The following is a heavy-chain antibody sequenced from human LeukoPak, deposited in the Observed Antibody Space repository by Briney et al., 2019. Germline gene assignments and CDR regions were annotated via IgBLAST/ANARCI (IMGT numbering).Heavy chain of an antibody. CDR2: ISSSSDYI. CDR3: ARVWSMIREYVEY. CDR1: GFIFSGYT. D-gene: IGHD3-10*01. Sequence: PGGPLRLSCAASGFIFSGYTMNWVRQTPGKGLEWVSSISSSSDYIYYADSVKGRFTISRDNSKDSLYLQMSSLRAEDTAVYYCARVWSMIREYVEYWGQGTLVTVSS. J-gene: IGHJ4*02. V-gene: IGHV3-21*01.